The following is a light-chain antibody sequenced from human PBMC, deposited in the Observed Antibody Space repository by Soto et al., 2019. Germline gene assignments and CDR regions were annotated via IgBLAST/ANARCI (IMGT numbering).Light chain of an antibody. V-gene: IGKV1-27*01. CDR1: QGISNY. Sequence: DIQMTHSPSSLSASVGDRVTITCRASQGISNYLAWYQQKPGKVPKLLIYAASTLQSGVPSRFSGSGSGTDFTLTISSLQPEDVATYYCQKYNSAPSTCGQGTNVEIK. J-gene: IGKJ1*01. CDR2: AAS. CDR3: QKYNSAPST.